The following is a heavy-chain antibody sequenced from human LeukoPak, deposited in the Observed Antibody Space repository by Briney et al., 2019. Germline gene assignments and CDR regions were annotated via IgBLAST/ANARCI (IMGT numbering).Heavy chain of an antibody. J-gene: IGHJ4*02. Sequence: SETLSLTCTVSGGSITNYYWSWIRQPPGKGPEWIGYIYYSGSTKYKSSLKSRVTISVDTSKNQFSLKLSSVTAADTAVYYCARGKEVITMLRGLKPGYYFDYWGQGTLVTVSS. CDR1: GGSITNYY. CDR2: IYYSGST. D-gene: IGHD3-10*01. CDR3: ARGKEVITMLRGLKPGYYFDY. V-gene: IGHV4-59*01.